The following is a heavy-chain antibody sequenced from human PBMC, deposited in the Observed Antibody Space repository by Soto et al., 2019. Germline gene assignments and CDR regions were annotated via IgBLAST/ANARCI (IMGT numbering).Heavy chain of an antibody. J-gene: IGHJ4*02. V-gene: IGHV3-53*02. D-gene: IGHD3-10*01. CDR2: TYTGGNS. Sequence: EVQLVQTGGGLIKPGGSLSLSCAASGLSVSDKYMSWVRQAPGKGLEWVSLTYTGGNSYFADFVKGRFIVSRDISKNTLFLHMNSLAAEDTAVYYCAREWYAYGLDFWGQGSLVTVSS. CDR3: AREWYAYGLDF. CDR1: GLSVSDKY.